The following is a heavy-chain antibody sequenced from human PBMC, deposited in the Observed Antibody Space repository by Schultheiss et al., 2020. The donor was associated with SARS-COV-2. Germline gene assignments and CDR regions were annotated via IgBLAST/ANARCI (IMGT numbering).Heavy chain of an antibody. CDR3: AKVDSPLDSSGY. J-gene: IGHJ4*02. D-gene: IGHD3-22*01. Sequence: GGSLRLSCAASGFTFSSYAMSWVRQAPGKGLEWVSAISGCGGSTYYADSVKGRFTISRDNSKNTLYLQMNSLRAEDTAVYYCAKVDSPLDSSGYWGQGTLVTVSS. CDR2: ISGCGGST. V-gene: IGHV3-23*01. CDR1: GFTFSSYA.